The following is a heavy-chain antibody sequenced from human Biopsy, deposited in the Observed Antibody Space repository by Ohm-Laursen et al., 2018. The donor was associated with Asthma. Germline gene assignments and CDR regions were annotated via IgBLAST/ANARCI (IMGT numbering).Heavy chain of an antibody. V-gene: IGHV4-31*03. CDR1: GGSISSGGCY. J-gene: IGHJ4*02. CDR3: ARWGCFGFDF. D-gene: IGHD3-10*01. Sequence: PSDTLSLTCTVSGGSISSGGCYWSWLRQHPGKGLAWIGCICYSGSTYYIPALMSRVTISVDTSKNQFTLNLSSVTAADTAVYYGARWGCFGFDFWGQGTLVTVSA. CDR2: ICYSGST.